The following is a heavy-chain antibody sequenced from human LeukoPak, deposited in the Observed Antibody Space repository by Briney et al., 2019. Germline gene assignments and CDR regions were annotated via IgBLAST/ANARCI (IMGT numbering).Heavy chain of an antibody. D-gene: IGHD3-10*01. CDR3: ARTGSGFDP. J-gene: IGHJ5*02. CDR2: IYYSGST. V-gene: IGHV4-39*01. CDR1: GGSISSSSYY. Sequence: PSETLSLTCTVSGGSISSSSYYWRWIRQPPGKGLEWIGSIYYSGSTYYNPSLKSRVTISVDTSKNQFSLKLSSVTAADTAVYYCARTGSGFDPWGQGTLVTVSS.